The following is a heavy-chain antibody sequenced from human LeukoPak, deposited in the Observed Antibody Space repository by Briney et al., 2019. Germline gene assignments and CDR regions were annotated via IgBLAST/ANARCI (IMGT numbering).Heavy chain of an antibody. D-gene: IGHD3-22*01. Sequence: PLETLSLTCTVSGGSISSSSYYWGWIRQPPGKGLEWIGSIYYSGSTYYNPSLKSRVTISVDTSKNQFSLKLSSVTAADTAVYYCARRSIDTYYYDSSGYAIPFFADYWGQGTLVTVSS. CDR1: GGSISSSSYY. J-gene: IGHJ4*02. CDR2: IYYSGST. V-gene: IGHV4-39*01. CDR3: ARRSIDTYYYDSSGYAIPFFADY.